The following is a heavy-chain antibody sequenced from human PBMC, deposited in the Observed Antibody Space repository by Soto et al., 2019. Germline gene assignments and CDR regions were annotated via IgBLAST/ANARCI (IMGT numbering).Heavy chain of an antibody. V-gene: IGHV1-46*01. CDR3: ARGTRLDYYGSGSYYSYYFDY. D-gene: IGHD3-10*01. Sequence: ASVKVSCKASGYTFTSYYMHWVRQAPGQGLEWMGIINPSGGSTSYAQKFQGRVTMTRDTSTSTVYMELSSLRSEDTAVYYCARGTRLDYYGSGSYYSYYFDYWGQGTLVTVSS. CDR1: GYTFTSYY. CDR2: INPSGGST. J-gene: IGHJ4*02.